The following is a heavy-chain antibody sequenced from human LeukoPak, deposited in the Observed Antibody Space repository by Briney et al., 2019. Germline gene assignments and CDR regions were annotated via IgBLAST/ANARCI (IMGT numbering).Heavy chain of an antibody. CDR3: ARGPYDYVWGSYRYTTFHYFDY. CDR2: ISYDGSNK. CDR1: GFTFSSYA. J-gene: IGHJ4*02. D-gene: IGHD3-16*02. V-gene: IGHV3-30*04. Sequence: GGSLRLSCAASGFTFSSYAMHWVRQAPGKGLEWVAVISYDGSNKYYADSVKGRFTISRDNSKNTLYLQMNSLRAEDTAVYYCARGPYDYVWGSYRYTTFHYFDYWGQGTLVTVSS.